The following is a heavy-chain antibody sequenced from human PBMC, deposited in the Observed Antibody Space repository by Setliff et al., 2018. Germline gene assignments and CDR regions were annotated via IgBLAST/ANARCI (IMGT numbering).Heavy chain of an antibody. J-gene: IGHJ4*02. CDR1: GFTFSTYS. V-gene: IGHV3-23*01. CDR2: ISGDSVYI. Sequence: HPGGSLRLSCAASGFTFSTYSMSWVRQAPGKGLEWVSAISGDSVYIYHADSVKGRFTISRDNSKNTLYLQMNSLRPEDTAVYYCARTCSGSGCYAGLESWGQGTPVTVSS. CDR3: ARTCSGSGCYAGLES. D-gene: IGHD2-15*01.